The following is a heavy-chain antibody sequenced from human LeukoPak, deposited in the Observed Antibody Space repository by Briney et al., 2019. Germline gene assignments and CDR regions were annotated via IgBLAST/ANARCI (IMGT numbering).Heavy chain of an antibody. CDR1: GYTFTSYY. J-gene: IGHJ4*02. V-gene: IGHV1-46*01. CDR3: ARDHEKTGYSSSWDGFDY. CDR2: INPSGGSI. D-gene: IGHD6-13*01. Sequence: ASVKVSCKASGYTFTSYYMHWVRQAPGQGLEWMGIINPSGGSISYAQKFQGRVTMTRDTSTSTVYMELSSLRSEDTAVYYCARDHEKTGYSSSWDGFDYWGQGTLVTVSS.